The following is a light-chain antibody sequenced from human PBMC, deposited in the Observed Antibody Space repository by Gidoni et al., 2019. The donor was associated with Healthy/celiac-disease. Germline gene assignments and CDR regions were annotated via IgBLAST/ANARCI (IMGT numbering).Light chain of an antibody. CDR1: QSVSSN. CDR2: GAS. Sequence: DIVMTQSPATLSVSQGERATLSCRASQSVSSNLRWYQQKPGQAPRLLIYGASTRAPGIPARFSGSGSGTEFTLTSSSLQSEYVAVYYCQQYNNWPPVTFGQGTKVEIK. J-gene: IGKJ1*01. V-gene: IGKV3-15*01. CDR3: QQYNNWPPVT.